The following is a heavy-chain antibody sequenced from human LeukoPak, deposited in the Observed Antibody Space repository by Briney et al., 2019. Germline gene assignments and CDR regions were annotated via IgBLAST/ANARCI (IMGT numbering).Heavy chain of an antibody. CDR1: GGSFSGYY. CDR3: AREVGAYFDY. Sequence: SETLSLTCAVYGGSFSGYYWSWIRQPPGKGLEWIGEINHSGSTNYNPSLKSRVTISVGTSKNQFSLKLSSVTAADTAVYYCAREVGAYFDYWGQGTLVTVSS. D-gene: IGHD1-26*01. J-gene: IGHJ4*02. CDR2: INHSGST. V-gene: IGHV4-34*01.